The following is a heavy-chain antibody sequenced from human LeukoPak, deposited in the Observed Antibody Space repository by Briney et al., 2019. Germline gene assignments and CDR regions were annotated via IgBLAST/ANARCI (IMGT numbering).Heavy chain of an antibody. CDR1: GYTFGAYY. J-gene: IGHJ4*02. CDR2: IRPNSGGT. V-gene: IGHV1-2*02. CDR3: ARDRGGYDVDY. Sequence: ASVKVSCKASGYTFGAYYMYWVRQAPGQGLEWMGWIRPNSGGTNYTQKFQGRVTMTRDTSINTAYMELSRLRSDDTAVYYCARDRGGYDVDYWGQGTLVTVSS. D-gene: IGHD5-12*01.